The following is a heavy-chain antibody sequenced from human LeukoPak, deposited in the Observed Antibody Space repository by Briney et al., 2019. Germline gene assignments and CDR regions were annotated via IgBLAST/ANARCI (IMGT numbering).Heavy chain of an antibody. CDR2: INPNSGGT. Sequence: ASVKVSCKASGYTFTGYYMHWVRQAPGQGLEWMGWINPNSGGTNYAQKFQGRVTMTRDTSISTAYMELSRLRSDDTAVYYCATSGYCSGGSCYSESDFDYWGQGSLVTVSS. CDR3: ATSGYCSGGSCYSESDFDY. CDR1: GYTFTGYY. J-gene: IGHJ4*02. V-gene: IGHV1-2*02. D-gene: IGHD2-15*01.